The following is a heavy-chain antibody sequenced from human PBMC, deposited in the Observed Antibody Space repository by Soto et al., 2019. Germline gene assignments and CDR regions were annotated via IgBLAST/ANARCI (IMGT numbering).Heavy chain of an antibody. CDR1: GGSISSSSYF. CDR3: ARHPSNFWFDP. D-gene: IGHD4-4*01. Sequence: SETLSLTCTVSGGSISSSSYFWGRIRQPPGKGLEWIGSIYYSGSTYYNPSLKSRVTVSVDTSKNQFSLNLSSVTAADTAVYYCARHPSNFWFDPWGQGTLVTVSS. J-gene: IGHJ5*02. CDR2: IYYSGST. V-gene: IGHV4-39*01.